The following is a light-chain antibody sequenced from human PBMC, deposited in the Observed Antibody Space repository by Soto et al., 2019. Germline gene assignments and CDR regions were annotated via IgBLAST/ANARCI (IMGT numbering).Light chain of an antibody. CDR2: KAS. V-gene: IGKV1-5*03. CDR1: QSISSW. J-gene: IGKJ1*01. CDR3: QQYNSYSPT. Sequence: DIQMTQSPSTLSASVGDRVTITCRASQSISSWLAWYRQKPGKAPKLLISKASSLESGVPSRFSGIGSGTEFTLTITSLQPDDFASYYCQQYNSYSPTFGQGTKVEIK.